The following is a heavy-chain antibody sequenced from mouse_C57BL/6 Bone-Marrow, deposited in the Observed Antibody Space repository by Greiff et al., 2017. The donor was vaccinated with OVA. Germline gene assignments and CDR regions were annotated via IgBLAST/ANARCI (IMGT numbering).Heavy chain of an antibody. D-gene: IGHD2-1*01. CDR3: AREVYYGNYFYYFDY. V-gene: IGHV1-9*01. CDR2: ILPGSGST. CDR1: GYTFTSYW. J-gene: IGHJ2*01. Sequence: QVQLQQSGAELMKPGASVKLSCKATGYTFTSYWIEWVKQRPGHGLEWIGEILPGSGSTNYNEKFKGKATFTADTSSNTAYMQLSSLTTEDSAIYYCAREVYYGNYFYYFDYWGQGTTLTVSS.